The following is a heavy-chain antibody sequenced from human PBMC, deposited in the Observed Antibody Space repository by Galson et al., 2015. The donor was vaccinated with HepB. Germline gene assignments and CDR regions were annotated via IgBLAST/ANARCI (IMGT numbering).Heavy chain of an antibody. V-gene: IGHV1-69*13. D-gene: IGHD3-10*01. CDR3: ARVAYYYGSGSYFPH. Sequence: SVKVSCKASGGTFSRYAISWVRQAPGQGLEWMGGIIPIFGTANYAQKFQGRVTITADESTSTAYMELSSLRSEDTAVYYCARVAYYYGSGSYFPHWGQGTLVTVSS. CDR1: GGTFSRYA. CDR2: IIPIFGTA. J-gene: IGHJ4*02.